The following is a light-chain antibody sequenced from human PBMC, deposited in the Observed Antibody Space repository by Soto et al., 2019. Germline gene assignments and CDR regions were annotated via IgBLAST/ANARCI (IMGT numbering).Light chain of an antibody. Sequence: DIQMTQSPSSLSASVGDRVTITCRASQGIGTNLNWYHQKPGKAPNLLIYDASSLQSGVPSRFSGSGSGTDFTLTISSLQPEDVATYFCQQYYSFPRTFGQGTKLEIK. CDR3: QQYYSFPRT. CDR1: QGIGTN. CDR2: DAS. V-gene: IGKV1-39*01. J-gene: IGKJ2*01.